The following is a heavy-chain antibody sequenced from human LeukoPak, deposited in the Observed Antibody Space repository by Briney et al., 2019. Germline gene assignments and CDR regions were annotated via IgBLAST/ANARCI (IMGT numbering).Heavy chain of an antibody. Sequence: GGSLRLSCAASGFTFSSYSMNWVRQAPGKGLEWVSSISSSSSYIYYADSVKGRFTISRDNAKNPLYLQMNSLRAEDTAVYYCARDWYYYDSSGYYGVAEYFQHWGQGTLVTVSS. D-gene: IGHD3-22*01. CDR1: GFTFSSYS. J-gene: IGHJ1*01. V-gene: IGHV3-21*01. CDR3: ARDWYYYDSSGYYGVAEYFQH. CDR2: ISSSSSYI.